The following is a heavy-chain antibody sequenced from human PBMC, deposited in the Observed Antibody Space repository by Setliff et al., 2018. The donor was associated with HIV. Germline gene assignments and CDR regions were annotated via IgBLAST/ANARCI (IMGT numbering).Heavy chain of an antibody. D-gene: IGHD5-12*01. J-gene: IGHJ4*02. CDR3: ATGQMATRY. V-gene: IGHV4-34*01. Sequence: LSLTCAVYGGSLSGYYCSWIRQPPGGGLEWIGQINHRGSTIYNPSLKSRVTISVDTSKNQFSLKLSSVTAADTAVYYCATGQMATRYWGQGTLVTVSS. CDR2: INHRGST. CDR1: GGSLSGYY.